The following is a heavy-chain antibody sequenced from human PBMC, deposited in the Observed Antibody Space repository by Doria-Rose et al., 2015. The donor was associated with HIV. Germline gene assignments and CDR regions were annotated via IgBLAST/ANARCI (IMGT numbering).Heavy chain of an antibody. J-gene: IGHJ4*02. V-gene: IGHV2-26*01. D-gene: IGHD6-13*01. CDR1: GVSLSSPGMG. Sequence: QESGPVLVKPTETLTLTCTVSGVSLSSPGMGVSWIRQPPGKALEWLANIFSDDERSYKTSLKSRHTISRVTSKSQVVLTMTDMDPVDTATYYCARIKSSRWYHKYYFDFWGQGTLVIVSA. CDR3: ARIKSSRWYHKYYFDF. CDR2: IFSDDER.